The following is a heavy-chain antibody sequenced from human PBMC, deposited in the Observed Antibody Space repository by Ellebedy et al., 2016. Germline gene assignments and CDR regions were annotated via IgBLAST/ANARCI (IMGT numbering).Heavy chain of an antibody. D-gene: IGHD1-26*01. CDR3: ARDGIVGGPTEYYFDS. J-gene: IGHJ4*02. Sequence: GGSLRLSCAGSGFIFSSHGMHWVRQAPGKGLEWVAVVWYDGSNQKYADSVKGRFTISRDNSKDTLYLQMNSLSVEDTAVYYCARDGIVGGPTEYYFDSWGQGTLVTVSS. V-gene: IGHV3-33*08. CDR1: GFIFSSHG. CDR2: VWYDGSNQ.